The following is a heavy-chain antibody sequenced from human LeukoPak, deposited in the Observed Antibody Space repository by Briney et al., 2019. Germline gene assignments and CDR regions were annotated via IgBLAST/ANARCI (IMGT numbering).Heavy chain of an antibody. CDR2: LSDSGVTT. J-gene: IGHJ4*02. CDR1: GFTFSSYA. D-gene: IGHD4-23*01. CDR3: AKARGSGNSIYFDH. V-gene: IGHV3-23*01. Sequence: GGSLRLSCATSGFTFSSYAMSWVRQAPGKGLDWVSALSDSGVTTYYADSVKGRFTISRDNSKNTLFLQMTSLRVEDTAVYFCAKARGSGNSIYFDHWGQGTLVTVSS.